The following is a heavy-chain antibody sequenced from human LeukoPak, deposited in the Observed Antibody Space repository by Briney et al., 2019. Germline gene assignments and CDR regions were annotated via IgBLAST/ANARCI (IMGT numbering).Heavy chain of an antibody. D-gene: IGHD3-16*01. V-gene: IGHV4-38-2*02. Sequence: PSETLSLTCTVSGYSISSGYYWDWIRQPPGKGLEWIGTLSHSGSSYYNPSLKSRVTISVDTSKNQFSLKLSSVTAADTAVYYCARETSQKGAHYMDVWGKGTTVTISS. CDR2: LSHSGSS. J-gene: IGHJ6*03. CDR1: GYSISSGYY. CDR3: ARETSQKGAHYMDV.